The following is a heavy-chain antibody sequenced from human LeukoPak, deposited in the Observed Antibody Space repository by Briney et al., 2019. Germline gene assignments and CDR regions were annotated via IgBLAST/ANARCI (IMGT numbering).Heavy chain of an antibody. Sequence: GGSLRLSCTTSGFTFGDWPMSWFRQAPGKGLEWVGVIRSKDSGGTTEYAAFVKGRFSLSRDDSKSIAYLQMNSLKIEDTALYYCTRGTRGLNWGQGTLVTVSS. CDR2: IRSKDSGGTT. CDR3: TRGTRGLN. J-gene: IGHJ4*02. D-gene: IGHD1-7*01. V-gene: IGHV3-49*03. CDR1: GFTFGDWP.